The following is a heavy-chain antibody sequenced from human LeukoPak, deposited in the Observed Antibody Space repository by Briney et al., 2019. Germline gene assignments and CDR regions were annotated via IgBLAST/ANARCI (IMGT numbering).Heavy chain of an antibody. J-gene: IGHJ6*03. Sequence: GGSLRLSCAASGFTFSSYSMNWVRQAPGKGLEWVSSISSSSSYIYYADSVKGRFTISRDNAKNSLYLQMNSLGAEDTAVYYCARGYSSSPYYYYYMDVWGKGTTVTVSS. V-gene: IGHV3-21*01. CDR3: ARGYSSSPYYYYYMDV. CDR2: ISSSSSYI. CDR1: GFTFSSYS. D-gene: IGHD6-6*01.